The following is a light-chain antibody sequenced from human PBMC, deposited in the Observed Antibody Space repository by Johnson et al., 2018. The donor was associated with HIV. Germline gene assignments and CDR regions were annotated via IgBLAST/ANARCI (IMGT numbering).Light chain of an antibody. Sequence: QSVLTQPPSVSAAPGQKVTISCSGTSSNIGNNYVSWYQHLPGTAPKVLIYENNKRPSGIPDRFSGSKSGTSATLGITGLQTGDEADYYCGTWDSSLSAGYVFGTGTKVTVL. CDR2: ENN. CDR3: GTWDSSLSAGYV. J-gene: IGLJ1*01. CDR1: SSNIGNNY. V-gene: IGLV1-51*01.